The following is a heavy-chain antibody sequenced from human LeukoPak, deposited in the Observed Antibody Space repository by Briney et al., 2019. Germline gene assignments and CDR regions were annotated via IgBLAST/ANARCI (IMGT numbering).Heavy chain of an antibody. CDR3: AREGQQLLPLGSGSYYYHYYMDV. CDR1: GFTFSSYG. V-gene: IGHV3-48*02. D-gene: IGHD6-13*01. CDR2: ISGGSSTI. J-gene: IGHJ6*03. Sequence: GGSLRLSCAASGFTFSSYGLNWVRQAPGKGLEWVSYISGGSSTIHYADSVKGRFTISRDNAKNSLYLQMNSLRDEDTAVYYCAREGQQLLPLGSGSYYYHYYMDVWGKGTTVAVSS.